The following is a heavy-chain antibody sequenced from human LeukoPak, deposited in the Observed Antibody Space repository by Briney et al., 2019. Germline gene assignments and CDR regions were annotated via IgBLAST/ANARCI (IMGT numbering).Heavy chain of an antibody. V-gene: IGHV3-30*04. CDR2: ISYDGSNK. CDR3: AKGGQSWLPYFDY. CDR1: GFTFSSYA. Sequence: PGGSLRLSCAASGFTFSSYAMHWVRQAPGKGLEWVAVISYDGSNKYYADSVKGRFTISRDNSKNTLYLQMNSLRAEDTAVYYCAKGGQSWLPYFDYWGQGTLVTVSS. J-gene: IGHJ4*02. D-gene: IGHD5-24*01.